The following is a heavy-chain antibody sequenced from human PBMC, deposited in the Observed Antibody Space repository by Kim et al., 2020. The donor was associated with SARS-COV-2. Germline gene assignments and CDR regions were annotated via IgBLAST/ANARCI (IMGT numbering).Heavy chain of an antibody. CDR3: ARDLPQHTPPSLLRYFDWFEYGMDV. Sequence: SVKVSCKASGGTFSSYAISWVRQAPGQGLEWMGGIIPIFGTANYAQKFQGRVTITADKSTSTAYMELSSLRSEDTAVYYCARDLPQHTPPSLLRYFDWFEYGMDVWGQGTTVTVSS. CDR2: IIPIFGTA. V-gene: IGHV1-69*06. CDR1: GGTFSSYA. J-gene: IGHJ6*02. D-gene: IGHD3-9*01.